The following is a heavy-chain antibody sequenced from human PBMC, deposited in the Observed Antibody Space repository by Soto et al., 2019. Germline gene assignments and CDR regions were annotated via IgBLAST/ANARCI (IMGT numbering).Heavy chain of an antibody. CDR3: ARGGYGSGIFDY. D-gene: IGHD3-10*01. J-gene: IGHJ4*02. CDR2: ISAYNGNT. V-gene: IGHV1-18*01. CDR1: GYTYTRDG. Sequence: SVKVACKAAGYTYTRDGSSWVRHATGQGLEWMGWISAYNGNTNYAQKLQGRVTMTTDTSTSTAYMELRSLRSDDTAVYYCARGGYGSGIFDYWGQGTLVTVSS.